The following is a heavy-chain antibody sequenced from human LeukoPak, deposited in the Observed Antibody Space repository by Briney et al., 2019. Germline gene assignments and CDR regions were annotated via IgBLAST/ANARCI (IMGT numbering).Heavy chain of an antibody. CDR1: GFTFSSYT. CDR3: AKGGVITPNYFDY. V-gene: IGHV3-9*01. D-gene: IGHD3-10*01. J-gene: IGHJ4*02. CDR2: ISWNSGTI. Sequence: GGSLRLSCAASGFTFSSYTMHWVRQAPGKGLEWVSSISWNSGTIGYADSVKGRFTISRDNAKNSLHLQMNSLRIEDTALYYCAKGGVITPNYFDYWGQGTLVTVSS.